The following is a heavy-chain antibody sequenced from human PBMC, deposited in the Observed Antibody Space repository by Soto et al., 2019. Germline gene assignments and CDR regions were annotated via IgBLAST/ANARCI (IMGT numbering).Heavy chain of an antibody. Sequence: QVQLQESGPGLVKPSQTLSLTCTVSGGSISSGGYYWSWIRQHPGKGLEWFGYIYYSGSTYYNPSLKSRVTISVDTSKNQFSLKLSSVTAADTAVYYCARVFTIFGVVQFDYWGQGTLVTVSS. V-gene: IGHV4-31*03. CDR1: GGSISSGGYY. CDR2: IYYSGST. CDR3: ARVFTIFGVVQFDY. D-gene: IGHD3-3*01. J-gene: IGHJ4*02.